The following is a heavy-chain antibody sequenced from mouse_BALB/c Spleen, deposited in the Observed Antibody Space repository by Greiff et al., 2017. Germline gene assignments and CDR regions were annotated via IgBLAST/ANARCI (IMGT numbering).Heavy chain of an antibody. CDR2: INPSSGYT. D-gene: IGHD3-1*01. CDR1: GYTFTSYT. J-gene: IGHJ1*01. V-gene: IGHV1-4*02. CDR3: ARSGPYWYFDV. Sequence: QVQLQQSAAELARPGASVKMSCKASGYTFTSYTMHWVKQRPGQGLEWIGCINPSSGYTEYNQKFKDKTTLTADKSSSTAYMQLSSLTSEDSAVYYCARSGPYWYFDVWGAGTTVTVSS.